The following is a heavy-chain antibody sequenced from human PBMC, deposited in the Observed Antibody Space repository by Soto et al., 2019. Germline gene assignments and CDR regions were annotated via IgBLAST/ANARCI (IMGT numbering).Heavy chain of an antibody. D-gene: IGHD2-8*02. CDR2: INPDSGAT. CDR1: GSSFTGYY. Sequence: HEHLVQSGAEVKRPGASLKVSCKASGSSFTGYYIHWVRQAPGQGLEWMGWINPDSGATNYAKNFQGWVTLTSDTSISTASMDLTSLTSDDTAVYYCARGDYGTGGYPFPYFDYWGQGTLVIVSS. CDR3: ARGDYGTGGYPFPYFDY. V-gene: IGHV1-2*04. J-gene: IGHJ4*02.